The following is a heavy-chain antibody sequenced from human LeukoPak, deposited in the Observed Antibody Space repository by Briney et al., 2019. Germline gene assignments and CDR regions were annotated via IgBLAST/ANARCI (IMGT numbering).Heavy chain of an antibody. D-gene: IGHD2-15*01. CDR3: ASAAKTRRGPLNYYYYGMDV. CDR2: ISAYNGNT. CDR1: GYTFTSYG. Sequence: GASVKVSCKASGYTFTSYGISWVRQAPGQGLEWMGWISAYNGNTNYAQKLQGRVTMTTDTSTSTAYMELRSLRSDDTAVYYCASAAKTRRGPLNYYYYGMDVWGQGTTVTVSS. V-gene: IGHV1-18*01. J-gene: IGHJ6*02.